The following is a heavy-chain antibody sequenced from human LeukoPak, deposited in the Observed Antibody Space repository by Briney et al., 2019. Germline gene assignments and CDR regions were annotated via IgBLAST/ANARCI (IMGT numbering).Heavy chain of an antibody. Sequence: ASVKVACEASGYTFTSYGISWVRQAPGQGLEWMGWINPNRVATNYAQKFQGRVTMTWDTSINTAYMELSSLTSDDTAVYYCARLINGGRAFDIWGQGTMVTVSS. CDR2: INPNRVAT. V-gene: IGHV1-2*02. CDR3: ARLINGGRAFDI. CDR1: GYTFTSYG. D-gene: IGHD3-16*01. J-gene: IGHJ3*02.